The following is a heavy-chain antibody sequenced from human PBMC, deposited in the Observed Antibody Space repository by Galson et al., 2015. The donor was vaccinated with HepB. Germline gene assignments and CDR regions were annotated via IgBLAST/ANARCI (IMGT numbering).Heavy chain of an antibody. Sequence: SVKVSCKASGGYFSSYAVSWVRQAPGQGLEWMGGIIPMFGTANYAQNFQGRVTITADESTSTVYMELSSLRPEHTAVYYCARGEEMATSTFAYFYYGMDAWGQGTTVTVSS. CDR1: GGYFSSYA. CDR2: IIPMFGTA. J-gene: IGHJ6*02. CDR3: ARGEEMATSTFAYFYYGMDA. D-gene: IGHD5-24*01. V-gene: IGHV1-69*13.